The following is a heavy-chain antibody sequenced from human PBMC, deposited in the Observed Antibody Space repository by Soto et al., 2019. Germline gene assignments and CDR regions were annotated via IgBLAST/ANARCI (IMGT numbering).Heavy chain of an antibody. V-gene: IGHV3-30-3*01. Sequence: PGGSLRLSCAASGFTFSSYAMHWVRQAPGKGLEWVAVISYDGSNKYYADSVKGRFTISRDNSKNTLYLQMNSLRAEDTAVYYCARETGGYLGGGYYYYGMDVWGQGTTVTVSS. CDR3: ARETGGYLGGGYYYYGMDV. D-gene: IGHD5-12*01. CDR1: GFTFSSYA. J-gene: IGHJ6*02. CDR2: ISYDGSNK.